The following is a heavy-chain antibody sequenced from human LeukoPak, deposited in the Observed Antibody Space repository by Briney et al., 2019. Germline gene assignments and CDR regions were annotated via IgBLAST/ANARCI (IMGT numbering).Heavy chain of an antibody. CDR1: GFTFSSYS. CDR3: ARERRYYDSSGSLDY. V-gene: IGHV3-48*01. Sequence: GGSLRLSCAASGFTFSSYSMNWVRQAPGKGPEWVSYISSSSSTIYYADSVKGRFTISRDNAKNSLYLQMNSLRAEDTAVYYCARERRYYDSSGSLDYWGQGTLVTVSS. J-gene: IGHJ4*02. D-gene: IGHD3-22*01. CDR2: ISSSSSTI.